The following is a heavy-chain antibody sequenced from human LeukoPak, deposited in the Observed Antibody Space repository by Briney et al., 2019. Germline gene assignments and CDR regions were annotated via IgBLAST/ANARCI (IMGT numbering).Heavy chain of an antibody. CDR3: AKDLYSNGWYNYLDP. CDR1: GFTFRTYG. D-gene: IGHD6-19*01. Sequence: GGSLRLSCAASGFTFRTYGMHWVRQAPGKGLEWVAMTVHDESDKYYADSVKGRFTISRDNSKNTMYLQMNSLRIKDTAVYYCAKDLYSNGWYNYLDPWGQGTLVTVSS. CDR2: TVHDESDK. J-gene: IGHJ5*02. V-gene: IGHV3-30*18.